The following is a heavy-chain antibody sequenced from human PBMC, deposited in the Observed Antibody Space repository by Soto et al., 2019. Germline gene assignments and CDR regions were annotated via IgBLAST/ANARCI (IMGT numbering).Heavy chain of an antibody. CDR2: ISGSGGNT. D-gene: IGHD3-22*01. J-gene: IGHJ4*02. CDR1: GFTFSSYV. V-gene: IGHV3-23*01. Sequence: EVQLLESGGGLVQTGGSLRLSCAASGFTFSSYVMSWVRQAPGKGLEWVSAISGSGGNTYYADSVKGRFSISKDNSKNTLYLQLNSLRAEDTAVYYCAKDLNAVVLMGYFDYWGQGTLVTVSS. CDR3: AKDLNAVVLMGYFDY.